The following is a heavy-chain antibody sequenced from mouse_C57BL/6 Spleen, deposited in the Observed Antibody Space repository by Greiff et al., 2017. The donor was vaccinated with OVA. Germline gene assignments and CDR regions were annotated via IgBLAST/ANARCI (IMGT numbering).Heavy chain of an antibody. CDR1: GYAFSSYW. CDR3: ARNHYGSSRYAMDY. Sequence: VQLQQSGAELVKPGASVKISCKASGYAFSSYWMNWVKQRPGKGLEWIGQIYPGDGDTNYNGKFKGKATLTADKSSSTAYMQLSSLTSEDSAVYFCARNHYGSSRYAMDYWGQRTSVTVSS. J-gene: IGHJ4*01. CDR2: IYPGDGDT. D-gene: IGHD1-1*01. V-gene: IGHV1-80*01.